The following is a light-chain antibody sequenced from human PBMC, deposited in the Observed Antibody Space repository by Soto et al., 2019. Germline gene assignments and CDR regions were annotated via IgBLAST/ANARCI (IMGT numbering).Light chain of an antibody. CDR2: GAS. Sequence: EIVMTQSPVTLSVSPGERATLSCRASQGVRNNLAWYQQKPGQAPRLLIYGASTRATGIPSKFSGGGSGTEFTLTISSLQSEDFAVYYCQQYNNWPLTVGGGTKVDSK. CDR3: QQYNNWPLT. V-gene: IGKV3D-15*01. J-gene: IGKJ4*01. CDR1: QGVRNN.